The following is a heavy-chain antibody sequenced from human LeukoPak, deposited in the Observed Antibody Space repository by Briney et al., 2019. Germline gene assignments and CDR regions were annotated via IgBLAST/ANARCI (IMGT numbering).Heavy chain of an antibody. CDR1: GFTFDSYA. J-gene: IGHJ4*02. V-gene: IGHV3-7*01. D-gene: IGHD3-10*01. CDR2: IKQDGSEK. CDR3: AREGSQSASATYPGND. Sequence: GGSLRLSCAASGFTFDSYAMTWVRQTPGKGLEWVANIKQDGSEKYYVDSVKGRFTISRDNAKNSLYLQMNRLRAEDTAVYYCAREGSQSASATYPGNDWGQGTLVTVSS.